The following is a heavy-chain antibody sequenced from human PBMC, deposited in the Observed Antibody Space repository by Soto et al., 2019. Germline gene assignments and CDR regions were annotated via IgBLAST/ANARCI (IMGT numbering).Heavy chain of an antibody. D-gene: IGHD2-15*01. V-gene: IGHV3-30-3*01. CDR2: ISYDGNNK. CDR1: GFTFSNYA. Sequence: QVQLVESGGGVVQPGRSLRLSCAASGFTFSNYAMYWVRQAPGKGLEWVAVISYDGNNKYYADSVKGRFTISRDNSKNTLDLQMNSLRAEETAVYYCARAGCDGGTCYTLVGLRYGMDVWGQGTTVTVSS. J-gene: IGHJ6*02. CDR3: ARAGCDGGTCYTLVGLRYGMDV.